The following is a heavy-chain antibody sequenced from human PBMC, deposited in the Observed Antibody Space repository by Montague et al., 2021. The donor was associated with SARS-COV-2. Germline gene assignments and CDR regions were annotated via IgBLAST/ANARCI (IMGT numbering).Heavy chain of an antibody. CDR2: IWYDGSNK. Sequence: SLRLSCAASGFTFSSYSMNWVRQAPGKGLEWVAVIWYDGSNKYYADSVKGRFTISRDNSKNTLYLQMNSPRAEDTAVYYCAKEYSSSSTHYYGMDVWGQGTTVTVSS. V-gene: IGHV3-33*06. D-gene: IGHD6-6*01. CDR1: GFTFSSYS. J-gene: IGHJ6*02. CDR3: AKEYSSSSTHYYGMDV.